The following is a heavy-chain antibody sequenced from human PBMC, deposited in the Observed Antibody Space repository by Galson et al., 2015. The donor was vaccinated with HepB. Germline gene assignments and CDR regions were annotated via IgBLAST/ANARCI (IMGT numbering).Heavy chain of an antibody. CDR2: ISYDGSNK. J-gene: IGHJ4*02. Sequence: SLRLSCAASGFTLSSYAMHWVRQAPGKGLEWVAVISYDGSNKYYADSVKGRFTISRDNSKNTLYLQMNSLRAEDTAVYYCARGVVVPAAKAEGGFDYWGQGTLVTVSS. CDR1: GFTLSSYA. V-gene: IGHV3-30-3*01. D-gene: IGHD2-2*01. CDR3: ARGVVVPAAKAEGGFDY.